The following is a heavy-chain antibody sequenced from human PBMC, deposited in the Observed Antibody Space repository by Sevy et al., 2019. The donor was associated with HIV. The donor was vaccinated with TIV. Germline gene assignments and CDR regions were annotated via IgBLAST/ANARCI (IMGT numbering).Heavy chain of an antibody. Sequence: GGSLRLSCAASGFTFSSYSMNWVRQAPGKGLEWVSSISSSSSYIYYADSVKGRFTISRDNAKNSLYLQMNSLRAEDTAVYYCARIGAAADKYYFDYWGQRTLVTVSS. D-gene: IGHD6-13*01. CDR3: ARIGAAADKYYFDY. CDR2: ISSSSSYI. J-gene: IGHJ4*02. CDR1: GFTFSSYS. V-gene: IGHV3-21*01.